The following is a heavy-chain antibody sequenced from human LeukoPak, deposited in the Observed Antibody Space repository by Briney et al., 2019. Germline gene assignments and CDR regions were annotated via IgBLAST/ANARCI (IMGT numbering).Heavy chain of an antibody. D-gene: IGHD3-10*01. CDR1: GFTFSSYG. Sequence: GGSLRLSCAASGFTFSSYGMHWVRQVTGKGLEWVSGIGTAEDTFYPGSVKGRFTISRENAKNSFYLQMNSLTAGDTAVYYCARTRTTPGVRGLQMRYFDYWGQGILVTASS. V-gene: IGHV3-13*01. CDR2: IGTAEDT. CDR3: ARTRTTPGVRGLQMRYFDY. J-gene: IGHJ4*02.